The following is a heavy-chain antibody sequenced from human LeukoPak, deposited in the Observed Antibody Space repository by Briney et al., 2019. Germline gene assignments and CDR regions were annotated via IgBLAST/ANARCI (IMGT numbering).Heavy chain of an antibody. V-gene: IGHV3-48*01. CDR3: ARGRFHPTLGQYFVVVPAAAFDY. Sequence: GGSLRLSCAASGFTFSTYSMNWVRQAPGKGLEWVSYISSSSTTIYYADSVKGRFTISRDNAKNSLYLQMNSLRAEDTAVYYCARGRFHPTLGQYFVVVPAAAFDYWGQGTLVTVSS. CDR1: GFTFSTYS. CDR2: ISSSSTTI. J-gene: IGHJ4*02. D-gene: IGHD2-2*01.